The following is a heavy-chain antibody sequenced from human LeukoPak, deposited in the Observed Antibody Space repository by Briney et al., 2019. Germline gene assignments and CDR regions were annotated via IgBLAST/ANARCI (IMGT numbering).Heavy chain of an antibody. CDR1: GYTFTRYY. Sequence: GASVKVSCKASGYTFTRYYMYWVRQAPGQGLEWMGWINPNSGGTNYAQKFQGRVTMTRDTSISTAYMELSRLRSDDTAVYYCARGGYSYGNYYYYMDVWGKGTTVTVSS. D-gene: IGHD5-18*01. CDR2: INPNSGGT. V-gene: IGHV1-2*02. CDR3: ARGGYSYGNYYYYMDV. J-gene: IGHJ6*03.